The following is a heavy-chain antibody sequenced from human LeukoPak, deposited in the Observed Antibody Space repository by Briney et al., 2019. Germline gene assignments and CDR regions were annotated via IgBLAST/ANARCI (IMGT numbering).Heavy chain of an antibody. J-gene: IGHJ4*02. D-gene: IGHD6-13*01. V-gene: IGHV1-2*04. CDR2: INPNSGGT. CDR1: GYTFTGYY. CDR3: ARGPPAYSSSWYYFDY. Sequence: ASVKVSCKAPGYTFTGYYMHWVRQAPGQGLEWMGWINPNSGGTNYAQKFQGWVTMTRDTSISTAYMELSRLRSDDTAVYYCARGPPAYSSSWYYFDYWGQGTLVTVSS.